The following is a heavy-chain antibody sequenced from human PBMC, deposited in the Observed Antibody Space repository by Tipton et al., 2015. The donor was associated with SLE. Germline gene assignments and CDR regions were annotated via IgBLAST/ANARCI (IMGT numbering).Heavy chain of an antibody. V-gene: IGHV3-23*01. Sequence: SLRLSCAASGFTFSSYAMSWVRQAPGKGLEWVSAISGSGGSTYYADFVKGRFTISRDNSKNTLYLQMYSLRAEDTAVYYCAKAGPDYDFWSGYYDYWGQGTLVTVSS. CDR1: GFTFSSYA. D-gene: IGHD3-3*01. CDR3: AKAGPDYDFWSGYYDY. J-gene: IGHJ4*02. CDR2: ISGSGGST.